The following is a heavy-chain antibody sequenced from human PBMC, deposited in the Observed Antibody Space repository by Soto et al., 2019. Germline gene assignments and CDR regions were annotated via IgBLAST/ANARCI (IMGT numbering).Heavy chain of an antibody. J-gene: IGHJ3*02. V-gene: IGHV1-18*01. Sequence: QVPLVQSGAEVKKPGASVKVSCKASGYTFTSYGISWVRQAPGQGLEWMGWVSAYNGNTNYAQKLQGRVTMTTDTSRRTAYMELRSLRSDDTAVYYCAKGSYCSSTSCRMGGAFDIWGQGTMVTVSS. CDR1: GYTFTSYG. CDR3: AKGSYCSSTSCRMGGAFDI. CDR2: VSAYNGNT. D-gene: IGHD2-2*01.